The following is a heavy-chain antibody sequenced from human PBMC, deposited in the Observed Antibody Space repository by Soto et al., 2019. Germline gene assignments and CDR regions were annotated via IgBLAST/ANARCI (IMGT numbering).Heavy chain of an antibody. CDR2: INHSGST. J-gene: IGHJ6*04. D-gene: IGHD2-2*01. CDR3: ARKGNYCSSTSCYLDV. CDR1: GWSFSGYY. V-gene: IGHV4-34*01. Sequence: SETLSLTCAVYGWSFSGYYWIWIRQPPGKGLEWIGEINHSGSTNYNPSLKSRVTISVDTSKNQFSLKLSSVTAADTAVYYCARKGNYCSSTSCYLDVWGKGTTVTVSS.